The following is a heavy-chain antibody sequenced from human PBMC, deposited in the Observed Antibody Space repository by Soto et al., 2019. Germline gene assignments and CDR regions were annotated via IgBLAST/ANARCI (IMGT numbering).Heavy chain of an antibody. CDR1: GASITVSTYH. V-gene: IGHV4-39*01. Sequence: PSETLSLTCTVSGASITVSTYHWGWIRQPPGKGLEWIGTVHYSGSTYYNPSFKSRVTISVDTSKSQFSLKLTSVTAADTAVYYCARVTVVPAAMVFYYYYYMDVWGKGTTVTVSS. J-gene: IGHJ6*03. CDR3: ARVTVVPAAMVFYYYYYMDV. CDR2: VHYSGST. D-gene: IGHD2-2*01.